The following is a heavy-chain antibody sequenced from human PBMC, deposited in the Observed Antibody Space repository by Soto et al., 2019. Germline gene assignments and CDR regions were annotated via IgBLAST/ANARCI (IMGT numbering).Heavy chain of an antibody. J-gene: IGHJ4*02. D-gene: IGHD6-6*01. CDR1: GYTFTSYS. CDR2: ISAYNGNT. Sequence: ASVPVSSKASGYTFTSYSINSVRQAPEQAREWMGWISAYNGNTNYAQKRQGRVTMTTDTSTSTAYMELRSLRSDDTAVYYCARDGRSPSIAARALYFDYWGQGTLVTVSS. V-gene: IGHV1-18*01. CDR3: ARDGRSPSIAARALYFDY.